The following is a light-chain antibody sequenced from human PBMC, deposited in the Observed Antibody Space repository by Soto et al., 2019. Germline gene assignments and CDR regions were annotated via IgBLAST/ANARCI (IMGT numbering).Light chain of an antibody. CDR2: RNN. J-gene: IGLJ3*02. V-gene: IGLV1-47*01. CDR1: SSNIGSNY. CDR3: AAWDDSLSGPWV. Sequence: QSVLTQPPSASGTPGQRVTISCSGSSSNIGSNYVYWYQQLPGTAPKLLIYRNNQRPPGVPDRFSGSKSGTSASLAISGLRSEDEADYYCAAWDDSLSGPWVFGGGTQLTVL.